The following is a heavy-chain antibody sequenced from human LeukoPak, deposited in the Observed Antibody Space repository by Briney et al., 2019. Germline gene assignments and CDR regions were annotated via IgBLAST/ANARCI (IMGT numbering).Heavy chain of an antibody. D-gene: IGHD3-22*01. J-gene: IGHJ4*02. CDR1: RFTFGDYG. V-gene: IGHV3-49*04. CDR3: TRGDYYDSSGYYFLFDY. CDR2: IRSKTYGGTT. Sequence: GGSLRLSCTASRFTFGDYGMSWVRHAPGKGLEWVGFIRSKTYGGTTEYAAAVKGRFTISRDDSKSLAYLQMNSLKTEDTAVYYCTRGDYYDSSGYYFLFDYWGQGTLVTVSS.